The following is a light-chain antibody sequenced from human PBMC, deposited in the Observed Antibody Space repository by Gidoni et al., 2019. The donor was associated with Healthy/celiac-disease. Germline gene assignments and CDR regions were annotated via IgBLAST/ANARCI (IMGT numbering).Light chain of an antibody. J-gene: IGKJ1*01. CDR2: DAS. CDR1: QSVSSY. V-gene: IGKV3-11*01. Sequence: EIVLTKSPATLSLSPGERATLACRASQSVSSYLAWYQQKPGQAPRLLIYDASNRATGIPARFSGSGSGTDFTLTISSLEPEDFAVYYCQQRSNWPPWTFXXXTKVEIK. CDR3: QQRSNWPPWT.